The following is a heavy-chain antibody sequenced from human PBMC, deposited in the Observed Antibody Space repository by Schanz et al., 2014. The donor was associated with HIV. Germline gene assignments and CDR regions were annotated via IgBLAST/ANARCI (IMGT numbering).Heavy chain of an antibody. CDR1: GFTFNNYA. CDR2: INWNGDTT. D-gene: IGHD6-13*01. V-gene: IGHV3-23*01. Sequence: EVQLLEFGGGSVRPGESLRLSCLASGFTFNNYAMSWVRQAPGKGLEWVAVINWNGDTTYYADSVKGRFTISRDNSNNVLFLHMPTLRAEDTAVYYCAKVDAAHKHIGAAGDWGQGTLVTVSS. J-gene: IGHJ4*02. CDR3: AKVDAAHKHIGAAGD.